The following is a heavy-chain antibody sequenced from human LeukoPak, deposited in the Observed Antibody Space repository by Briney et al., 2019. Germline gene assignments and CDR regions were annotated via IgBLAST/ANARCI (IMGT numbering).Heavy chain of an antibody. CDR1: GFTFSNFW. Sequence: PGGSLRLSCAASGFTFSNFWMTWVRQAPGKGLEWVSAISGSGDITYYADSVKGRFTISRDNSKNTLYLQMNSLRAEDTAVYYCAKDRQTRWYSSSWVAFDYWGQGTLVTVSS. V-gene: IGHV3-23*01. D-gene: IGHD6-13*01. CDR2: ISGSGDIT. CDR3: AKDRQTRWYSSSWVAFDY. J-gene: IGHJ4*02.